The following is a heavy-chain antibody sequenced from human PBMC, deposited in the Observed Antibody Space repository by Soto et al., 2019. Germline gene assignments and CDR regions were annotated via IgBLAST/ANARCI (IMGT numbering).Heavy chain of an antibody. J-gene: IGHJ1*01. D-gene: IGHD3-16*01. CDR2: ISWDGGST. CDR3: AGSVAYAFHS. Sequence: GGSLRLSCAASGFTFDDYTMHWVRQAPGKGLEWVSLISWDGGSTYYADSVKGRFTISRDNSKNSLYLQMNSLRAEDTAVYYCAGSVAYAFHSWGQGTLVTVSS. V-gene: IGHV3-43*01. CDR1: GFTFDDYT.